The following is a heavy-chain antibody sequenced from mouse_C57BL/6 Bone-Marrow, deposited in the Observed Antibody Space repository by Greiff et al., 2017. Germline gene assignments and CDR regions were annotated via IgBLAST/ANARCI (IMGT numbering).Heavy chain of an antibody. CDR2: IYPGSGST. CDR3: ARSRGYYYGSSFYYAMDY. J-gene: IGHJ4*01. V-gene: IGHV1-55*01. D-gene: IGHD1-1*01. CDR1: GYTFTSYW. Sequence: VQLQQPGAELVKPGASVKMSCKASGYTFTSYWLTWVKQRPGQGLEWIGDIYPGSGSTNYNEKFKSKATLTVDTSSSTAYMHLSSLTSEDSAVYYCARSRGYYYGSSFYYAMDYWGQGTSVTVSS.